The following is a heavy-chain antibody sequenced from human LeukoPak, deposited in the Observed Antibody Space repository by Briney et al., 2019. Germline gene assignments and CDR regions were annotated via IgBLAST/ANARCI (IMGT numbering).Heavy chain of an antibody. V-gene: IGHV3-30*18. Sequence: PGGSLRLSCAASGFTFSSYGMHWVRQAPGKGLEWVAVISYDGSNKYCADSVKGRFTISRDNSKNTLYLQMNSLRAEDTAVYYCAKGGGASSDPGGDYWGQGTLVTVSS. CDR1: GFTFSSYG. D-gene: IGHD3-22*01. J-gene: IGHJ4*02. CDR2: ISYDGSNK. CDR3: AKGGGASSDPGGDY.